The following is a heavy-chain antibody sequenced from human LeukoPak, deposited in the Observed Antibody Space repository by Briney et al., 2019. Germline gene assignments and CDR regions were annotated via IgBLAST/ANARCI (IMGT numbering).Heavy chain of an antibody. D-gene: IGHD5-12*01. CDR3: ASHHSPGWLRPLAGTPVDY. V-gene: IGHV3-30*03. CDR2: ISYDGSNK. J-gene: IGHJ4*02. Sequence: GGSVTLYCAASGFTFSSYGMLWLAQAPGKARVGVAVISYDGSNKYYADYVKSRFTIYRDNSKKPLYLQMNSLRAEDTAVYYCASHHSPGWLRPLAGTPVDYWGQGTLVTVSS. CDR1: GFTFSSYG.